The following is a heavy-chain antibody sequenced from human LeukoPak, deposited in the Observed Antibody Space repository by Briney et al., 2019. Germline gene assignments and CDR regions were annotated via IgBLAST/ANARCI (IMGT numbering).Heavy chain of an antibody. CDR1: GFTFSTFG. D-gene: IGHD6-13*01. CDR3: ARGGVAAVGPPVAY. Sequence: GGSLRLSCAASGFAASGFTFSTFGMHWVRQAPGEGLEWVAFVRYDGTNKYYADSVKGRFTISRDDSKNTLYLQMNSLRAEDTAVYYCARGGVAAVGPPVAYWGQGTLVTVSS. V-gene: IGHV3-30*02. CDR2: VRYDGTNK. J-gene: IGHJ4*02.